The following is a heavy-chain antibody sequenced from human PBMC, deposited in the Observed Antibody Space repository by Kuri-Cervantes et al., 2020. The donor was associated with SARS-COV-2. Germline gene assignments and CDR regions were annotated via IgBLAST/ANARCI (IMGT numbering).Heavy chain of an antibody. CDR3: AKDHGYSSSWPIDY. CDR1: GFTFSSYA. D-gene: IGHD6-13*01. V-gene: IGHV3-23*01. J-gene: IGHJ4*02. Sequence: GESLKISCAASGFTFSSYAMSWVRQAPGKGLEWVSAISGSGGSTYYADSVKGRFTISRDNSKNTLYLQMNSLRAEDTAVYYCAKDHGYSSSWPIDYWGQGTLGTVSS. CDR2: ISGSGGST.